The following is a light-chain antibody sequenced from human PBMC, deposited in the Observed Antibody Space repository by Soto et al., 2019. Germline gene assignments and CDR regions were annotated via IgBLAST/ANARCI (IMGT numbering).Light chain of an antibody. J-gene: IGKJ4*01. V-gene: IGKV1-13*02. CDR2: DAS. CDR3: QQFNTYTRA. Sequence: AIQLTQSPSSLSSSIGDRVTITCRASQGISSALAWYQQKPGKAPKLLIYDASSLESGVPARFSGSGSGTDFTLTISSLQPEDFATYYCQQFNTYTRAFGGGTKVEIK. CDR1: QGISSA.